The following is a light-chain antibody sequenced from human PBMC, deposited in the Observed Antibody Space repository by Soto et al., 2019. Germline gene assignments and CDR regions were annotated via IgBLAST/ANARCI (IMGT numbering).Light chain of an antibody. CDR2: AVD. Sequence: QSVLTQPASVSGSPGESITISCSGTTSDVGGHNFVSWFQQHPGKAPKMVIFAVDQRPSGVSIRFSGSKSGNTASLTISGLQTEDEADYYCSSYTRNNIWVFGGGTKVTVL. V-gene: IGLV2-14*01. J-gene: IGLJ3*02. CDR3: SSYTRNNIWV. CDR1: TSDVGGHNF.